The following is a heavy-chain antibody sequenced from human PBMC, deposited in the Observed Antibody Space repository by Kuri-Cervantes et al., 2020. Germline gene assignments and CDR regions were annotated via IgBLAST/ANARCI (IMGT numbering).Heavy chain of an antibody. J-gene: IGHJ4*02. CDR3: ARTYYSDSSGYY. D-gene: IGHD3-22*01. V-gene: IGHV3-9*01. CDR2: ISWNSGSI. Sequence: SLKISCAASGFTFDEYAMHWVRQAPGKGLEWVSGISWNSGSIGYADSVKGRFTISRDNAKNSLYLQMNSLRAEDTAVYYCARTYYSDSSGYYWGQGTLVTVSS. CDR1: GFTFDEYA.